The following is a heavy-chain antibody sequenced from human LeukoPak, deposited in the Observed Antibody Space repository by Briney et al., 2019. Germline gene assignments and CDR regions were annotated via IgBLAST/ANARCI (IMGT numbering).Heavy chain of an antibody. CDR2: ISAYNGNT. D-gene: IGHD3-22*01. CDR3: ARTYYYDSSGYQIPIPMDV. V-gene: IGHV1-18*01. Sequence: ASVKVSCKASGYTFTSYGISWVRQAPGQGLEWMGWISAYNGNTNYAQKLQGRVTMTTDTSTSTAYMELRSLRSDDTAVYYWARTYYYDSSGYQIPIPMDVWGQGTTVTVSS. CDR1: GYTFTSYG. J-gene: IGHJ6*02.